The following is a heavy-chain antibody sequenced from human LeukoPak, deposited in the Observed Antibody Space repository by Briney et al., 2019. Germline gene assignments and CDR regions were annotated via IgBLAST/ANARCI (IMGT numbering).Heavy chain of an antibody. Sequence: GGSLRLSCAASGFTVSSNYMSWVRQAPGKGLEWGSVIYSGGITYYADSVKGRFTISRDNSKNTLYLQMNSLRAEDTAVYYCASTTYYYYYGMDVWGQGTTVTVSS. CDR1: GFTVSSNY. V-gene: IGHV3-66*01. CDR2: IYSGGIT. D-gene: IGHD1-26*01. CDR3: ASTTYYYYYGMDV. J-gene: IGHJ6*02.